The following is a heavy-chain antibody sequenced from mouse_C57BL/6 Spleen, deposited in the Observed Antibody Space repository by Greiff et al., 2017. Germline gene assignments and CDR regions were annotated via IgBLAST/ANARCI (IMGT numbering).Heavy chain of an antibody. Sequence: QVQLQQPGAELVRPGTSVKLSCKASGYTFTSYWMPWVKQRPGQGLEWIGVIDPSDSYTNYNQKFKGKATLTVDTSSSTAYMQLSSLTSEDSAVYYCARGDYDSWFAYWGQGTLVTVSA. V-gene: IGHV1-59*01. J-gene: IGHJ3*01. D-gene: IGHD2-4*01. CDR3: ARGDYDSWFAY. CDR2: IDPSDSYT. CDR1: GYTFTSYW.